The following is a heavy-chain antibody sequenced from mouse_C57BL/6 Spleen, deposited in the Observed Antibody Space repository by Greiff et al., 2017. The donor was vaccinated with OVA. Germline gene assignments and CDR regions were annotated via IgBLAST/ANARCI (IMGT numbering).Heavy chain of an antibody. D-gene: IGHD1-1*01. CDR2: IDPETGGT. CDR1: GYTFTDYE. J-gene: IGHJ2*01. CDR3: TRSGSSYPGFDY. V-gene: IGHV1-15*01. Sequence: VQLQQSGAELVRPGASVTLSCKASGYTFTDYEMHWVKQTPVHGLEWIGAIDPETGGTAYNQKFKGKAILTADKSSSTAYMDLRSLTSEDSAVYYCTRSGSSYPGFDYWGQGTTLTVSS.